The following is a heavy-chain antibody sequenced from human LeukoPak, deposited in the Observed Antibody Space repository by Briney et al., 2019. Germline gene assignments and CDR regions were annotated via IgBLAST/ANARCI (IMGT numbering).Heavy chain of an antibody. D-gene: IGHD3-9*01. CDR3: AKGSEYYDILTGYYFPTYYFDY. CDR1: GFTFSSYA. V-gene: IGHV3-23*01. J-gene: IGHJ4*02. Sequence: GGSLRLSCAASGFTFSSYAMSWVRQAPGKGLEWVSAISGSGGSTYYADSVKGRFTISRDNSKNTLYLQMNSLRAEDAAVYYCAKGSEYYDILTGYYFPTYYFDYWGQGTLVTVSS. CDR2: ISGSGGST.